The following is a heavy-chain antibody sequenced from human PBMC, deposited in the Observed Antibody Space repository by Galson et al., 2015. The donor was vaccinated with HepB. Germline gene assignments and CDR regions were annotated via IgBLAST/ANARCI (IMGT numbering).Heavy chain of an antibody. CDR1: GFTFSSYA. J-gene: IGHJ4*02. CDR3: ARAPDYGDYAEY. Sequence: SLRLSCAASGFTFSSYAMHWVRQAPGKGLEWVAVISYDGSNKYYADSVKGRFTISRDNSKNTLYLQMNSLRAEDTAVYYCARAPDYGDYAEYWGQGTLVTVSS. V-gene: IGHV3-30*04. D-gene: IGHD4-17*01. CDR2: ISYDGSNK.